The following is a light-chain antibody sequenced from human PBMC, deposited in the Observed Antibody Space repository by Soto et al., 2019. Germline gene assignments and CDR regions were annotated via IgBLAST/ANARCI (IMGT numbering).Light chain of an antibody. J-gene: IGLJ2*01. CDR1: SSDVGGYNY. Sequence: QSALTQPASVSGSPGQSITISCTGTSSDVGGYNYVSWYQQHPGKAPKLMIYDVSNRPSGVSNRFSGYKSGNTASLTISGLQAEDEADYYCSSYTNSSTSVVFGGGTKLTVL. CDR2: DVS. CDR3: SSYTNSSTSVV. V-gene: IGLV2-14*01.